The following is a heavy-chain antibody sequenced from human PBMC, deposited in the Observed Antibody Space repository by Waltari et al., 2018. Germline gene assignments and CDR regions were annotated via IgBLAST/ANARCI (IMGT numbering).Heavy chain of an antibody. J-gene: IGHJ4*02. D-gene: IGHD6-19*01. CDR3: ARGHPGGWVDY. V-gene: IGHV4-59*01. CDR2: ISYSGST. Sequence: QVQLQESGPGLVKPSETLSLTCTVSGGSTSNYYWSWIRQPPGKGLEWIGYISYSGSTNYSPSHKSRVTISLDTSKNQFSLRLSSVTAADTAVYYCARGHPGGWVDYWGQGTLVTVSS. CDR1: GGSTSNYY.